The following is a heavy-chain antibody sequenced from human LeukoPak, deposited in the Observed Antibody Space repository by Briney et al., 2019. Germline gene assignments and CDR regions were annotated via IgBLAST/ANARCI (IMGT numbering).Heavy chain of an antibody. D-gene: IGHD4-23*01. CDR2: IYPGDSDN. Sequence: GEALKISFKGSGCRFTSYWIGWVRPMPGKGLGGMGIIYPGDSDNRYSPSFEGQVTISADKSISTAYLQWSSLKASDTAMYYCARQDYGGNPHYYGMDVWGQGTTVTVSS. J-gene: IGHJ6*02. CDR3: ARQDYGGNPHYYGMDV. V-gene: IGHV5-51*01. CDR1: GCRFTSYW.